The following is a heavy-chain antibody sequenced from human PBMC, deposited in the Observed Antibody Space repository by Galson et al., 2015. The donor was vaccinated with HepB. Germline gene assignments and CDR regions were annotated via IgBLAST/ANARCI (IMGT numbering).Heavy chain of an antibody. V-gene: IGHV1-18*01. J-gene: IGHJ6*03. Sequence: SVKVSCKASGYTFTSYGISWVRQAPGQGLEWMGWISAYNGNTNYAQKLQGRVTMTTETSSCTAYMELRSLRSDDTAVYYCARNVNQRRFEGIVENGGYMDVWGKGTTVTVSS. CDR3: ARNVNQRRFEGIVENGGYMDV. D-gene: IGHD3-16*02. CDR2: ISAYNGNT. CDR1: GYTFTSYG.